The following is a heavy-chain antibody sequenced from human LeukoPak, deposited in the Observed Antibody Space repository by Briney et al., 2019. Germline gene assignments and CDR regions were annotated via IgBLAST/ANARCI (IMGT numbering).Heavy chain of an antibody. CDR1: GFSFSSYA. CDR3: VKYGEISGAKYHLLLSSAGMDV. D-gene: IGHD2-2*01. V-gene: IGHV3-64D*06. CDR2: ISSSGGST. Sequence: GGSLRLSCSASGFSFSSYAMHWVRQAPGKGLEYVSAISSSGGSTYYADSVKGRFTISRDNSKSTLYLQMSSVRAEDTAVYYCVKYGEISGAKYHLLLSSAGMDVWGQGTTVTASS. J-gene: IGHJ6*02.